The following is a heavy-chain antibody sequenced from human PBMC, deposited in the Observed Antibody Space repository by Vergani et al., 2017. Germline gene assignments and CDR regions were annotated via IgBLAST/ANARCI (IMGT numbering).Heavy chain of an antibody. CDR3: AKDGSGSLYYYYYMDV. D-gene: IGHD3-10*01. V-gene: IGHV3-23*04. CDR1: GFTFSSYA. J-gene: IGHJ6*03. CDR2: ISGSGGST. Sequence: EVQLVESGGGLVKPGGSLRLSCAASGFTFSSYAMSWVRQAPGKGLEWVSAISGSGGSTYYADSVKGRFTISRDNSKNTLYLQMNSLRAEDTAVYYCAKDGSGSLYYYYYMDVWGKGTTVTVSS.